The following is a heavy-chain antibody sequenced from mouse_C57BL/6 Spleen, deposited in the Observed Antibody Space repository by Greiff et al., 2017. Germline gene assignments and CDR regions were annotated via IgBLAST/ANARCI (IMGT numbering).Heavy chain of an antibody. CDR1: GFTFSDYY. Sequence: EVMLVESEGGLVQPGSSMKLSCTASGFTFSDYYMAWVRQVPEKGLEWVANINYDGSSTYYLDSLKSRFTISRDNAKNILYLQMSSLKSEDTATYYCAREGQLRLNYAMDYWGQGTSVTVSS. CDR2: INYDGSST. J-gene: IGHJ4*01. CDR3: AREGQLRLNYAMDY. V-gene: IGHV5-16*01. D-gene: IGHD3-2*02.